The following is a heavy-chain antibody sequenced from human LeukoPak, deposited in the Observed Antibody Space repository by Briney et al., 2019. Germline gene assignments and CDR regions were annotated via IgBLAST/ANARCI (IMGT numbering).Heavy chain of an antibody. CDR2: VSHRWST. D-gene: IGHD5-18*01. Sequence: GSLRLSCAASGFTFSSYAMSWVRQAPGKGLEWIGSVSHRWSTYYSPSLQSRVTISLDTSKNQFSLKLSSVTAADTAVYYCARDQGYSYGYVHFDYWGQGTLVTVSS. CDR1: GFTFSSYA. J-gene: IGHJ4*02. V-gene: IGHV4-38-2*02. CDR3: ARDQGYSYGYVHFDY.